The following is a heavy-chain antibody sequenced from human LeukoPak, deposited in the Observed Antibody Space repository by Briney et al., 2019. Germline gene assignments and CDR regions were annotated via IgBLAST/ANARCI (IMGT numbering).Heavy chain of an antibody. CDR2: IYTSGST. J-gene: IGHJ3*02. Sequence: SETLSLTCTVSGGSISSGSYYWSWIRQPAGKGLEWIGCIYTSGSTNYNPSLKSRVTISVDTSKNQFSLKLSSVTAADTAVFYCARRGADIVVVPAADDAFDIWGQGTMVTVSS. D-gene: IGHD2-2*01. CDR1: GGSISSGSYY. V-gene: IGHV4-61*02. CDR3: ARRGADIVVVPAADDAFDI.